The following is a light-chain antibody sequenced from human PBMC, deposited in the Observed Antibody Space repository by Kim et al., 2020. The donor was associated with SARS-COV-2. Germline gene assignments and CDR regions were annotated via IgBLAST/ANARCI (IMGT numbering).Light chain of an antibody. Sequence: YYASWYQQKPGQVPVLVIFGKNTRPSGIPDRFSASSSGNTASLTITGAQAEDEADYYCNSRDSSGNHYVFGTGTKVTVL. CDR2: GKN. CDR1: YY. CDR3: NSRDSSGNHYV. V-gene: IGLV3-19*01. J-gene: IGLJ1*01.